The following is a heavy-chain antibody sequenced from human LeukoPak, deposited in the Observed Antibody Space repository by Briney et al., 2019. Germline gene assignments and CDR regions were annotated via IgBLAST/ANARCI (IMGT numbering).Heavy chain of an antibody. CDR3: ARFPPSHYGILTGYPRGWFDP. CDR2: IYPGDSDT. V-gene: IGHV5-51*01. D-gene: IGHD3-9*01. CDR1: GYSFTSYW. J-gene: IGHJ5*02. Sequence: GESLQISCKGSGYSFTSYWIGWVRQMPGKGLEWMGIIYPGDSDTRYSPSFQGQVTISADKSISTAYLQWSSLKASDTAMYYCARFPPSHYGILTGYPRGWFDPWGQGTLVTVSS.